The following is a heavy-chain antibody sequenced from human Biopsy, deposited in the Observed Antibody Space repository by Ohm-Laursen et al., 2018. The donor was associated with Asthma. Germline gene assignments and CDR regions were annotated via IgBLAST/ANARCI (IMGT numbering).Heavy chain of an antibody. CDR2: HDHEGGGT. V-gene: IGHV1-24*01. J-gene: IGHJ4*02. CDR3: ASDFPKDYVRYNFQF. CDR1: GYSLTDLS. D-gene: IGHD4-17*01. Sequence: ASVKVSCKISGYSLTDLSMHWVRQAPGRGLEWMGGHDHEGGGTVNARRFQGRVTMTEDTSTDTAYMELSSLSSDDTAVYYCASDFPKDYVRYNFQFWGQGTLVTVSS.